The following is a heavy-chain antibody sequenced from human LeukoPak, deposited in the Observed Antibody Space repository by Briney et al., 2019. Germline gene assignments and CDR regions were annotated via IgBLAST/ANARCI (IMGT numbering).Heavy chain of an antibody. D-gene: IGHD3-10*02. Sequence: PGGSLRLSCVASGFTFSTYSMNWFRQAPGKGLEWVSYISGTSYSIYYADSVKGRFTISRDNAKNSLYLQMNSLRDEDTAVYYCARDDDMFIDFAHGDYWGQGTLVTVSS. CDR1: GFTFSTYS. V-gene: IGHV3-48*02. J-gene: IGHJ4*02. CDR3: ARDDDMFIDFAHGDY. CDR2: ISGTSYSI.